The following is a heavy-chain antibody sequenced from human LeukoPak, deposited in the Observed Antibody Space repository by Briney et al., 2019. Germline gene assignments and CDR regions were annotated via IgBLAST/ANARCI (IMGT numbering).Heavy chain of an antibody. CDR3: ARDSRGWSYYYYGMDV. D-gene: IGHD6-19*01. V-gene: IGHV4-61*01. Sequence: SETLSLTCTVSGGSVSSGNYYWSCIRQPPGKALEWMGYIYYSGSTIYNPSLKSRDTITVDKSKNQFTLKLTSVTAADTAVYYCARDSRGWSYYYYGMDVWGKGTTVTVSS. CDR1: GGSVSSGNYY. J-gene: IGHJ6*04. CDR2: IYYSGST.